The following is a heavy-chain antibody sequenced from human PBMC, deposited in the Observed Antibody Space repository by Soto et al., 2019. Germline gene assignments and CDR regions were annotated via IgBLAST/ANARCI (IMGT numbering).Heavy chain of an antibody. CDR2: INHSGST. CDR1: GGSFSGYY. CDR3: ARAKGRVVQAAQRGIWFDP. D-gene: IGHD2-2*01. V-gene: IGHV4-34*01. Sequence: SETLSLTCAVYGGSFSGYYWSWIRQPPGKGLEWIGEINHSGSTNYNPSLKSRVTISVDTSKNQFSLKLSSVTAADTAVYYCARAKGRVVQAAQRGIWFDPWGQGTLVTVSS. J-gene: IGHJ5*02.